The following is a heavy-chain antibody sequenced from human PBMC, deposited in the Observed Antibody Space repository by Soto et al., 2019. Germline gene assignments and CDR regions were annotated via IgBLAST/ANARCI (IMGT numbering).Heavy chain of an antibody. V-gene: IGHV4-30-4*01. J-gene: IGHJ5*02. CDR2: IYYDGNS. CDR1: GGSINSGDYY. D-gene: IGHD5-12*01. CDR3: ARDRRWLPRGPNNWLDL. Sequence: SETLSLTCTVSGGSINSGDYYWTWVRQPPGKGLEWIGYIYYDGNSQHNPSLKSRVTMSIDTSKNQFSLNLSSVTAADAAVYYCARDRRWLPRGPNNWLDLWGQGTQVTVSS.